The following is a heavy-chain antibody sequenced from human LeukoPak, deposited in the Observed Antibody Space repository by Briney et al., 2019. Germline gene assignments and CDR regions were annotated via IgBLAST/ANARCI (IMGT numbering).Heavy chain of an antibody. Sequence: PSETLSLTCAVYGGSFSSYYWSWIRQPPGKGLEWIGEINHSGSTNYNPSLKSRVTISVDTSKNQFSLKLSSVTAADTAVYYCARGHDYGVAWFQHWGQGTLVTVSS. V-gene: IGHV4-34*01. J-gene: IGHJ1*01. CDR3: ARGHDYGVAWFQH. CDR1: GGSFSSYY. CDR2: INHSGST. D-gene: IGHD4-17*01.